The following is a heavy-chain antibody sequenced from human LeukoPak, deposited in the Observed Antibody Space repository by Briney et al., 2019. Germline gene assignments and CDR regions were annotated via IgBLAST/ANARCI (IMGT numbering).Heavy chain of an antibody. CDR3: ARKNSGYDYYFDY. Sequence: SETLSLTCAVSGYSISSGYYWGWIRQPPGKGLEWIGSIYHSGSTYCNPSLKSRVTISVDTSKNQFSLKLSSVTAADTAVYYCARKNSGYDYYFDYWGQGTLVTVSS. CDR2: IYHSGST. CDR1: GYSISSGYY. J-gene: IGHJ4*02. V-gene: IGHV4-38-2*01. D-gene: IGHD5-12*01.